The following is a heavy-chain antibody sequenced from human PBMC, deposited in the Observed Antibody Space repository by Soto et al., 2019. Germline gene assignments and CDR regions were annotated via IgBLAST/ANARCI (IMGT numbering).Heavy chain of an antibody. J-gene: IGHJ4*02. CDR2: ISGSGGST. Sequence: PGGSLRLSCAASGFFFSSYAMSWVRQAPGKGLEWVSAISGSGGSTYYADSVKGRFTISRDNSKNTLYLQMNSLRAEDTAVYYCANAPRVGATAGFDDWGQGPLVTVSS. CDR1: GFFFSSYA. D-gene: IGHD1-26*01. V-gene: IGHV3-23*01. CDR3: ANAPRVGATAGFDD.